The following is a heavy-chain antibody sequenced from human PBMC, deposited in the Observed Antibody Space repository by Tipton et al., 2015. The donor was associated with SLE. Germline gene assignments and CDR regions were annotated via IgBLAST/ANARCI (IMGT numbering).Heavy chain of an antibody. CDR1: GFTFSSYS. Sequence: SLRLSCAASGFTFSSYSMNWVRQAPGKGLEWVSSISSSSSYIYYADSVKGRFTISRDNAKNSLYLQMNSLRAEDTAVYYCAREMANGVAYYYYGMDAWGQGTTVTVSS. CDR3: AREMANGVAYYYYGMDA. D-gene: IGHD4-17*01. V-gene: IGHV3-21*03. J-gene: IGHJ6*02. CDR2: ISSSSSYI.